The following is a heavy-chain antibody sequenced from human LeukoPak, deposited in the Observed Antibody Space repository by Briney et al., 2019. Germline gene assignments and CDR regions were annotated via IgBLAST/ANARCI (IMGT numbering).Heavy chain of an antibody. J-gene: IGHJ6*02. D-gene: IGHD1-26*01. V-gene: IGHV1-18*01. CDR3: ARASGSYRKSYYGMDV. CDR2: ISAYNGNT. CDR1: GGTFSSDA. Sequence: ASVKVSCKAYGGTFSSDAISWVRQAPGQGLEWMGWISAYNGNTNYAQKLQGRVTMTTDTSTSTAYMELRSLRSDDTAVYYCARASGSYRKSYYGMDVWGQGTTVTVSS.